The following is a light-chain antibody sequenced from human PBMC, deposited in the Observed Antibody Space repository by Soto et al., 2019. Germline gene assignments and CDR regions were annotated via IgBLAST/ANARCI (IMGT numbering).Light chain of an antibody. CDR1: QSVSSSS. J-gene: IGKJ4*01. Sequence: EIVLTQSPGTLSLSPGERATVSCRASQSVSSSSLAWYQQKPGRAPRLLIYDASSRATGIPDRFSGSGSGTDFTLTISRLEPEDFAVYYCQQYGSSPLTFGGGTKVEIK. CDR2: DAS. CDR3: QQYGSSPLT. V-gene: IGKV3-20*01.